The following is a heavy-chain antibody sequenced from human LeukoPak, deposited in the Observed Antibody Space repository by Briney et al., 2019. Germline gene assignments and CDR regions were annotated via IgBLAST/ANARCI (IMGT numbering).Heavy chain of an antibody. J-gene: IGHJ4*02. CDR2: INPNSGGT. V-gene: IGHV1-2*02. D-gene: IGHD3-9*01. CDR1: GYTFTGYY. Sequence: ASVKVSCKASGYTFTGYYMHWVRQAPGQGLEWMGWINPNSGGTNYAQKFQGRVTITRDTSISTAYMELSRLRSDDTAVYYCARVDRYYDILTGFAHAYFDYWGQGTLVTVSS. CDR3: ARVDRYYDILTGFAHAYFDY.